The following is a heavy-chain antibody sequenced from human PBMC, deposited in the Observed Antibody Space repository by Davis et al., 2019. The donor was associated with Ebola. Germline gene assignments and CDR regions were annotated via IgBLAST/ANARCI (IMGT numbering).Heavy chain of an antibody. CDR2: IKSKTDGGTT. CDR3: AKRGIAVADDILSHYYYGMDV. Sequence: GGSLRLSCAASGFTFSNAWMSWVRQAPGKGLEWVGRIKSKTDGGTTDYAAPVKGRFTISRDDSKNTLYLQMNSLRAEDTAVYYCAKRGIAVADDILSHYYYGMDVWGQGTTVTVSS. J-gene: IGHJ6*02. CDR1: GFTFSNAW. V-gene: IGHV3-15*01. D-gene: IGHD6-19*01.